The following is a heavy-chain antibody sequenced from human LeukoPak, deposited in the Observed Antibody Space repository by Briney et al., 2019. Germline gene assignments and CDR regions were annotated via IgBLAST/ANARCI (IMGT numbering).Heavy chain of an antibody. J-gene: IGHJ4*02. V-gene: IGHV1-69*05. CDR1: GGTFSSYA. D-gene: IGHD3-22*01. Sequence: SVTVSCKASGGTFSSYAISWVRQAPGQGLEWMGGIIPIFGTANYAQKFQGRVTITTDESTSTAYMELSSLRSEDTAVYYCARGIADYYDSSGYSDWGQGTLVTVSS. CDR3: ARGIADYYDSSGYSD. CDR2: IIPIFGTA.